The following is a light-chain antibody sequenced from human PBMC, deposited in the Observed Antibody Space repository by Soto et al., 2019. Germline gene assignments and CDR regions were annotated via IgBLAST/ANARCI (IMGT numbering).Light chain of an antibody. CDR1: QSVSSN. J-gene: IGKJ1*01. V-gene: IGKV3-15*01. CDR2: GAS. CDR3: QQYNNWPET. Sequence: EIETTQSPATLSVSPGERATLSCRASQSVSSNLAWYQQKPGQAPRLLIYGASTRATGIPARFSGSGSGTEFTLTISSLQSEDFAVYYCQQYNNWPETFGQGTKVDIK.